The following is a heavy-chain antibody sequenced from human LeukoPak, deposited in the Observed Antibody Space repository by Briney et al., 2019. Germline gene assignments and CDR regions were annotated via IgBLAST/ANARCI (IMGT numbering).Heavy chain of an antibody. CDR2: INSDGSST. CDR3: ARDLDSGIAAAGRVRQGY. J-gene: IGHJ4*02. CDR1: GFTFSSYW. V-gene: IGHV3-74*01. D-gene: IGHD6-13*01. Sequence: GGSLRLSCAASGFTFSSYWMHWVRQVPGKGLVWVSRINSDGSSTSYADSVKGRFTISRDNAKNTLYLQMNSLRAEDTAVYYCARDLDSGIAAAGRVRQGYWGQGTLVTVSS.